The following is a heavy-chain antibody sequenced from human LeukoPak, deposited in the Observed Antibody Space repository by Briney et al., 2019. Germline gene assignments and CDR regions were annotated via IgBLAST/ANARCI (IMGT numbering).Heavy chain of an antibody. J-gene: IGHJ3*02. CDR1: GGSISSGGYY. D-gene: IGHD3-9*01. CDR3: FAYFDSPSIAFDI. Sequence: SETLSLTCTVSGGSISSGGYYWSWIRQHPGKGLEWIGYIYYSGSTYYNPSLKSRVTISVDTSKNQFSLKLSSVTAADTAVYYCFAYFDSPSIAFDIWGQGTMVTVSS. V-gene: IGHV4-31*03. CDR2: IYYSGST.